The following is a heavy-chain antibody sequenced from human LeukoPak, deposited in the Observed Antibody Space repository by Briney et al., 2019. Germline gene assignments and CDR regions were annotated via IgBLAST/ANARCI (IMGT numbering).Heavy chain of an antibody. V-gene: IGHV3-48*04. CDR1: GFTFGSYS. CDR2: IDRSGRTT. CDR3: AREEYDYVWGSPYY. Sequence: GGSLRLSCAASGFTFGSYSMNWVRQAPGKGLEWVSYIDRSGRTTYYGDSVKGRFTISRDNAKNSLYLQMNSLRAEDTAVYYCAREEYDYVWGSPYYWGQGTLVTVSP. J-gene: IGHJ4*02. D-gene: IGHD3-16*01.